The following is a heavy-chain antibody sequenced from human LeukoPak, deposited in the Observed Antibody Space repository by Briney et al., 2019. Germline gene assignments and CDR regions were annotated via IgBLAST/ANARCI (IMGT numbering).Heavy chain of an antibody. CDR3: ARYFWSGFYAFNY. J-gene: IGHJ4*02. D-gene: IGHD3-3*01. CDR2: FYYSGST. V-gene: IGHV4-39*01. CDR1: GGSISSGGYY. Sequence: SQTLSLTRTVSGGSISSGGYYWGWIRQPPGKGLEWIGGFYYSGSTYYNPSLTSLKSRVTISVDTPKNQFSLKLSSVTAADTAMYYCARYFWSGFYAFNYWGQGTLVTVSS.